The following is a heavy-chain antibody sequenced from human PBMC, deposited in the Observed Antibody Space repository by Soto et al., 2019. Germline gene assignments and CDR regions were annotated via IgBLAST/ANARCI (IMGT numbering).Heavy chain of an antibody. CDR2: ISYDGSNK. CDR1: GFTFSSYA. V-gene: IGHV3-30-3*01. CDR3: ARGGPGDGRAFHY. J-gene: IGHJ4*02. Sequence: QVQLVESGGGVVQPGRSLRLSCAASGFTFSSYAMHWVRQAPGKGLEWVAVISYDGSNKYYADSVKGRFTISRDNSKNTLYRQMNRLRAEDSAVYYCARGGPGDGRAFHYWGQGTLVTVSS. D-gene: IGHD3-10*01.